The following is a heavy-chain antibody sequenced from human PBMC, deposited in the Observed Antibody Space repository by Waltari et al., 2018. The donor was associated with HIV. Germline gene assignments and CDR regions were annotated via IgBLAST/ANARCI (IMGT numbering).Heavy chain of an antibody. D-gene: IGHD4-17*01. CDR1: GFTFSSYG. J-gene: IGHJ3*02. V-gene: IGHV3-33*01. CDR2: IWYDGSNK. Sequence: QVQLVESGGGVVQPGRSLRLSCAASGFTFSSYGMHWVRQAPGKGLEWVAVIWYDGSNKYYADPVKGRFTISRDNSKNTLYLQMNSLRAEDTAVYYCARDMMTTVTTGAFDIWGQGTMVTVSS. CDR3: ARDMMTTVTTGAFDI.